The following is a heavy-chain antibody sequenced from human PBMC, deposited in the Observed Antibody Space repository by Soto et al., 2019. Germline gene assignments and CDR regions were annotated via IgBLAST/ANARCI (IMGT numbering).Heavy chain of an antibody. J-gene: IGHJ4*02. Sequence: EVQLVETGGGLIQPGGSLRLSCAASGFTVSSNYMSWVRQAPGKGLEWVSVIYSGGSTYYADSVKGRFTISRDNSKNTLYLQMNSLRAEDTAVYYCAASRDGYKRRRGIDYWGQGTLVTVSS. CDR1: GFTVSSNY. D-gene: IGHD5-12*01. CDR2: IYSGGST. CDR3: AASRDGYKRRRGIDY. V-gene: IGHV3-53*02.